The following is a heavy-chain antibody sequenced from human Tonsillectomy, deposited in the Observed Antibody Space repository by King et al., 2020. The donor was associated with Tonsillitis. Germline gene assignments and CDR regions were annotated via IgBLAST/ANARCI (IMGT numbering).Heavy chain of an antibody. CDR3: ARVGDWTYGVCGFDI. CDR2: INPNSGGS. Sequence: QLVQSGAEVKKPGASVKVSCKASGYTFTDYYMHWVRQAPGQGLEWMGWINPNSGGSNYAQKFQGRVTMTRDTSISTAYMELSRLRSDDTAVYYCARVGDWTYGVCGFDIWGQGTKVPVPS. J-gene: IGHJ3*02. D-gene: IGHD2-8*01. V-gene: IGHV1-2*02. CDR1: GYTFTDYY.